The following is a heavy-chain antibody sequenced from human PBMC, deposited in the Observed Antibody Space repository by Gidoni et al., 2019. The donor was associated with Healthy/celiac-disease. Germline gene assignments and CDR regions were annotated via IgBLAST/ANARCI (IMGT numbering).Heavy chain of an antibody. Sequence: QVQLVQSGAEVKNPGASVKVSCKASGYTFTSYDINWVRQATGQGLEWMGWMNPNSGNTGYAQKFQGRVTMTRNTSISTAYMELSSLRSEDTAVYYCASLEWERTRRDAFDIWGQGTMVTVSS. CDR3: ASLEWERTRRDAFDI. CDR1: GYTFTSYD. J-gene: IGHJ3*02. CDR2: MNPNSGNT. D-gene: IGHD3-3*01. V-gene: IGHV1-8*01.